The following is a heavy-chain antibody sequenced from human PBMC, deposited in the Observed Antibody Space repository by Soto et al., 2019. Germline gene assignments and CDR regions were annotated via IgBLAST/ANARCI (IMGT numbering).Heavy chain of an antibody. D-gene: IGHD2-2*01. J-gene: IGHJ5*02. V-gene: IGHV6-1*01. CDR1: GDSVASNSAA. CDR3: ARDLGYWRSTSCYYNWFDP. Sequence: QVHLQQSGPGLVKPSQTLSLTCAISGDSVASNSAAWNWIRQSPSRGLEWLGRASYRSKWYTDYAVPVKSRIPINPDKSKIHFCLQLNSVPPEDTAVYYCARDLGYWRSTSCYYNWFDPWGQGTLVTVSS. CDR2: ASYRSKWYT.